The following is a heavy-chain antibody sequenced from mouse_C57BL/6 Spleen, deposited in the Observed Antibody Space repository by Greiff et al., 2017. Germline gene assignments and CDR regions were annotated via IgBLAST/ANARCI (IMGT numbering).Heavy chain of an antibody. CDR3: ARRDYYGSSYAMDY. V-gene: IGHV1-52*01. CDR2: IDPSDSET. J-gene: IGHJ4*01. Sequence: QVQLQQPGAELVRPGSSVKLSCKASGYTFTSYWMHWVKQRPIQGLEWIGNIDPSDSETHYNQKFKDKATLPVDKSSSTAYMQLSSLTSEDSAVYYCARRDYYGSSYAMDYWGQGTSVTVSS. CDR1: GYTFTSYW. D-gene: IGHD1-1*01.